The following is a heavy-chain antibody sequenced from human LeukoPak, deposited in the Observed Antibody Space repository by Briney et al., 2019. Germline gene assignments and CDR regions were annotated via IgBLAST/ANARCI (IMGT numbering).Heavy chain of an antibody. D-gene: IGHD2-15*01. Sequence: GGSLRLSCAASGFTFSSYSMNWVRQAPGKGLEWVSSISSSSSYIYYADSVKGRFTISRDNAKNSLYLQMNSLRAEDTAVYYCARRTVVAADFDYWGQGTLVTVSS. CDR3: ARRTVVAADFDY. CDR2: ISSSSSYI. CDR1: GFTFSSYS. V-gene: IGHV3-21*01. J-gene: IGHJ4*02.